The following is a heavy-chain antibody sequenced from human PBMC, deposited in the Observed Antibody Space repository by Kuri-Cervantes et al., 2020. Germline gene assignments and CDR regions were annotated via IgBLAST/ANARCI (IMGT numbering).Heavy chain of an antibody. CDR2: IYYSGST. D-gene: IGHD5-12*01. CDR1: GGSISSGGYY. Sequence: SETLSLTCTVSGGSISSGGYYWSWIRQHPGKGLEWIGYIYYSGSTYYNPSLKSRVTISVDTSKNQFSLKLSSVTAADTAVYYCARDLVALDPDYYYGMDVWGQGTTVTVSS. CDR3: ARDLVALDPDYYYGMDV. V-gene: IGHV4-31*03. J-gene: IGHJ6*02.